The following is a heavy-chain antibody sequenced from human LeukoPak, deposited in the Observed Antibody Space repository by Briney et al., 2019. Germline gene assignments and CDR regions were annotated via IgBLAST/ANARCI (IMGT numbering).Heavy chain of an antibody. V-gene: IGHV4-30-4*08. Sequence: SETLSLTCTVSGGSISSGDYYWSWIRQPPGKGLEWIGYIYYSGSTYYNPSLKSRVTISVDTSKNQFSLKLSSVTAADTAVYYCAGIPNWYALGYCSSTSCHFDYWGQGTLVTVSS. J-gene: IGHJ4*02. CDR3: AGIPNWYALGYCSSTSCHFDY. D-gene: IGHD2-2*01. CDR2: IYYSGST. CDR1: GGSISSGDYY.